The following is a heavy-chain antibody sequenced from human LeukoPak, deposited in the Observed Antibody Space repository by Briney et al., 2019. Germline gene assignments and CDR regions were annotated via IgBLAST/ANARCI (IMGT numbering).Heavy chain of an antibody. Sequence: SETLSLTCSVSGGSISSTSCYWGWIRQPPGKGLEWIGYIYYSGSTNYNPSLKSRVTISVDTSKNQFSLKLSSVTAADTAVYYCARRGIVVVPQRRGIFDYWGQGTLVTVSS. CDR2: IYYSGST. J-gene: IGHJ4*02. V-gene: IGHV4-39*07. CDR1: GGSISSTSCY. CDR3: ARRGIVVVPQRRGIFDY. D-gene: IGHD2-2*01.